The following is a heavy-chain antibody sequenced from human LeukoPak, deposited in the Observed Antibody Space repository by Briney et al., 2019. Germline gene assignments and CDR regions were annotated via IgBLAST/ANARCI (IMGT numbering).Heavy chain of an antibody. CDR2: INPSSGGT. D-gene: IGHD5-18*01. CDR3: ARDRGYSYGFNDY. Sequence: ASVKVSCKASGYTFTGYYMHWVRQAPGQGLEWMGWINPSSGGTNYEQKFQGRVTMTRDTSISTAYMDLSRLRSDDTAVYYCARDRGYSYGFNDYWGQGTLVTVSS. V-gene: IGHV1-2*02. CDR1: GYTFTGYY. J-gene: IGHJ4*02.